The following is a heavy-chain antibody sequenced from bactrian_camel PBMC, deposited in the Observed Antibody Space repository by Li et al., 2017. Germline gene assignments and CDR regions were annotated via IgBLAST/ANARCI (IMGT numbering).Heavy chain of an antibody. D-gene: IGHD4*01. J-gene: IGHJ6*01. Sequence: DVQLVESGGESVQAGGSLRLACQYSGLAEDDSSMGWYRRAQGKQCEWVSTITHDGDSRYSESVKGRFTISQDPAEKTLFLQMNNLKTEDTAMYHCAAKECDYEGDGPDFDFWGQGTQATVS. CDR2: ITHDGDSR. V-gene: IGHV3-1*01. CDR1: GLAEDDSS. CDR3: AAKECDYEGDGPDFDF.